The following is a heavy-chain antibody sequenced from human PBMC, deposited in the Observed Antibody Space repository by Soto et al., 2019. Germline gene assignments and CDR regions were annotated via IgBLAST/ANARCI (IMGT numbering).Heavy chain of an antibody. J-gene: IGHJ4*02. CDR2: IYWDDDK. CDR3: AHRLGGIGVAGTFDY. V-gene: IGHV2-5*02. CDR1: GFSLSTSGVG. D-gene: IGHD6-19*01. Sequence: QITLKESGPTLVKPTQTLTLTCTFSGFSLSTSGVGVSWIRQPPGKALEWLALIYWDDDKRYSPSLKSRLTITKDTSKNQVVLTMTNMDPVDTATYYCAHRLGGIGVAGTFDYWGQGTLVTVSS.